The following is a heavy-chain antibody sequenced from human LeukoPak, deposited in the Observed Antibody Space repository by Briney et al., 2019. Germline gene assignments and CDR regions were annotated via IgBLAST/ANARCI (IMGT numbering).Heavy chain of an antibody. CDR3: ARDPGGYGDYYFDY. CDR2: ISYDGSNK. Sequence: GRSLRLSCAASGFTFSSYAMHWVRQAPGKGLEWVAVISYDGSNKYYADSVKGRFTISRDNSKNTLYLQMNSLRAEDKAVYYCARDPGGYGDYYFDYWGQGTLVTVSS. J-gene: IGHJ4*02. V-gene: IGHV3-30*04. D-gene: IGHD2-21*01. CDR1: GFTFSSYA.